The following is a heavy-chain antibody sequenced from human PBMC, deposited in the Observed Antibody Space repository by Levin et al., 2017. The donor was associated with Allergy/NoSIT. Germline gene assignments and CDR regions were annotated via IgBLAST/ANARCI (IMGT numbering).Heavy chain of an antibody. J-gene: IGHJ6*02. V-gene: IGHV3-15*01. D-gene: IGHD3-3*01. CDR1: GFTFSNAW. CDR2: IKSKTDGGTT. Sequence: SCAASGFTFSNAWMSWVRQAPGKGLEWVGRIKSKTDGGTTDYAAPVKGRFTISRDDSKNTLYLQMNSLKTEDTAVYYCTTGPLGDFWSGYALSSYYYYGMDVWGQGTTVTVSS. CDR3: TTGPLGDFWSGYALSSYYYYGMDV.